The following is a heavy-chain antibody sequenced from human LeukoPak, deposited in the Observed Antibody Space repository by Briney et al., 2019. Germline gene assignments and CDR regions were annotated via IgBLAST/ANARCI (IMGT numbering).Heavy chain of an antibody. CDR2: ISGGGDTM. CDR1: GFAFSSYE. Sequence: PGGSLRLPCAASGFAFSSYEMNWVRQAPGKGPEWISYISGGGDTMYYADSVKGRFTSSRDNAKNSLFLQMNSLRAEDTAVYYCVRVGRIQYFDYWGQGTPVTVSS. D-gene: IGHD5-18*01. J-gene: IGHJ4*02. V-gene: IGHV3-48*03. CDR3: VRVGRIQYFDY.